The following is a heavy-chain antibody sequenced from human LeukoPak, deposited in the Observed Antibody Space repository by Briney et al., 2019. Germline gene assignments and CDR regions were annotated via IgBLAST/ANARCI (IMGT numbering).Heavy chain of an antibody. V-gene: IGHV3-66*01. CDR3: ARDGLDSSGPVAFDI. CDR2: IHIDGDT. D-gene: IGHD3-22*01. CDR1: DFTVSTNY. Sequence: GSLLLSCVASDFTVSTNYMSWVRQAPGKGLEWVSIIHIDGDTHYADSVKGRFTFSRDNSKNTLYLQMNSLRSEDTAVYYCARDGLDSSGPVAFDIWGQGTMVTVSS. J-gene: IGHJ3*02.